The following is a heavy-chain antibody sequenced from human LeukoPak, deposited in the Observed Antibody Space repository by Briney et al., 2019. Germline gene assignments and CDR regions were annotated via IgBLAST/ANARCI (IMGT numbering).Heavy chain of an antibody. CDR2: IKQDGNEK. D-gene: IGHD2-15*01. V-gene: IGHV3-7*01. J-gene: IGHJ5*02. CDR1: GFIFSNFW. CDR3: ARLIGGFCSGGSCYPPSP. Sequence: GGSLSLSCATSGFIFSNFWMTWVRQAPGKGLEWVANIKQDGNEKFYVDSVKGRFTISRDNARSSLYLQMNSLRVEDTAVYYCARLIGGFCSGGSCYPPSPWGQGTLVTVSS.